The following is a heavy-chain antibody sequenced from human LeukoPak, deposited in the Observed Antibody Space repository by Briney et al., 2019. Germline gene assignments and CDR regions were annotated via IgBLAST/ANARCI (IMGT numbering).Heavy chain of an antibody. CDR1: GVSLSSSRYY. CDR3: ARVYCSGGSCYSRY. V-gene: IGHV4-39*07. D-gene: IGHD2-15*01. J-gene: IGHJ4*02. CDR2: IYYSGST. Sequence: SETLSLTCTVSGVSLSSSRYYWGWIRQPPGKGLGWIGSIYYSGSTYYNPSLKSRVTISVDTSKNQFSLKLSSVTAADTAVYYCARVYCSGGSCYSRYWGQGTLVTVSS.